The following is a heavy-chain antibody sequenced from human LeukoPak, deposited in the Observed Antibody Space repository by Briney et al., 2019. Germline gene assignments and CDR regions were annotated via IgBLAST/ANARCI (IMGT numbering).Heavy chain of an antibody. CDR3: ATDRGYYDTIGYTYNWFDP. D-gene: IGHD3-22*01. Sequence: PSETLSLTCTVSGYSISSGYYWGWIRQPPGKGLEWIGSIYHSGSTYYNPSLKSRVTISVDTSKNQFSLKLSSVTAADTAVYYCATDRGYYDTIGYTYNWFDPWGQGTLVTVSS. V-gene: IGHV4-38-2*02. J-gene: IGHJ5*02. CDR1: GYSISSGYY. CDR2: IYHSGST.